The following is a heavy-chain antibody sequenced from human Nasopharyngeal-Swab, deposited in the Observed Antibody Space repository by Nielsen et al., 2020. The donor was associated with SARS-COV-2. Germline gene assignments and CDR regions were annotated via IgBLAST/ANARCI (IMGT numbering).Heavy chain of an antibody. CDR2: ISGSGGGT. J-gene: IGHJ4*02. CDR3: AVSGYGGPLDY. V-gene: IGHV3-23*01. D-gene: IGHD3-10*01. CDR1: GFSFSNYG. Sequence: GGSLRLSCAASGFSFSNYGMSWVRQAPGKGLEWVSSISGSGGGTQYADSVKGRFTISRDNSKNTLLLQMNSLRAEDTAVYHCAVSGYGGPLDYWGQGTLVTVST.